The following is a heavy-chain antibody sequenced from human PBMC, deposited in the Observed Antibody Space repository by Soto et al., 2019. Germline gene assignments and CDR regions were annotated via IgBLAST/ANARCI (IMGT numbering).Heavy chain of an antibody. CDR3: ASASSWYVGYYYYYMDV. CDR2: ISAYNGNT. CDR1: GYTFTSYG. J-gene: IGHJ6*03. D-gene: IGHD6-13*01. V-gene: IGHV1-18*01. Sequence: ASVKVSCKASGYTFTSYGISWVRQAPGQGLEWMGWISAYNGNTNYAQKLQGRVTMTTDTSTSTAYMELRSLRSDDTAVYYCASASSWYVGYYYYYMDVWGKGTTVTVSS.